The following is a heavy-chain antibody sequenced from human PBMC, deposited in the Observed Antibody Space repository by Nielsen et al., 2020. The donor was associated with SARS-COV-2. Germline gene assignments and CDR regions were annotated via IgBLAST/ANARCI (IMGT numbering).Heavy chain of an antibody. CDR3: ARGYCSSTSCLLMGYYYYYYGMDV. D-gene: IGHD2-2*01. CDR1: GGSISSGGYS. Sequence: SETLSLTCAVSGGSISSGGYSWSWIRQPPGKGLEWIGYIYYSGSTYYNPSLKSRVTISVDTSKNQFSLKLSSVTAADTAVYYCARGYCSSTSCLLMGYYYYYYGMDVWGQGTTVTVSS. CDR2: IYYSGST. J-gene: IGHJ6*02. V-gene: IGHV4-30-4*07.